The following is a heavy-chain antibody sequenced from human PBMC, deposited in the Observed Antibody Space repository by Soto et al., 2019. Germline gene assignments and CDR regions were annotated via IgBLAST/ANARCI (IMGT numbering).Heavy chain of an antibody. Sequence: QLVESGGGFVKPGMSLRLTCAASGFTFSNAWMTWVRQAPGKGLERVGLIRSQGDGGTADYAAPVRGRFTISRDDSQNMVFLHMDSLHPDDTAGYYGITAPLRWGQGTLVTVSS. CDR2: IRSQGDGGTA. CDR3: ITAPLR. J-gene: IGHJ4*02. CDR1: GFTFSNAW. V-gene: IGHV3-15*01.